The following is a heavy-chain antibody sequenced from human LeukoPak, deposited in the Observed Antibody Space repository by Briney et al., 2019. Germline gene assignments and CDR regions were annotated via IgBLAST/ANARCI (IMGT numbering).Heavy chain of an antibody. V-gene: IGHV3-48*04. D-gene: IGHD2-15*01. CDR2: ISSSSTTI. CDR3: ARDRGGSYSAIDY. CDR1: GFTFSSDS. Sequence: GGSLRLFCAASGFTFSSDSLNWGRQAPREGLEWGSFISSSSTTIYYAASVKGRFTISRDNAEKSLYLQMNSLRAEDTAVYYCARDRGGSYSAIDYWGQGTLVTVSS. J-gene: IGHJ4*02.